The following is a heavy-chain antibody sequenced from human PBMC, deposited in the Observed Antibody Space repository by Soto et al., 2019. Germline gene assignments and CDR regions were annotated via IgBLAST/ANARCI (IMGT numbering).Heavy chain of an antibody. D-gene: IGHD6-13*01. V-gene: IGHV3-48*02. Sequence: GGSLRLSCAASGFTFSSYSMNWVRQAPGKGLEWVSYISSSSSTIYYADSVKGRFTISRDNAKNSLYLQMNSLRDEDTAVYYCARDQKAGSPSSYFDYWGQGTLVTVSS. CDR2: ISSSSSTI. CDR1: GFTFSSYS. J-gene: IGHJ4*02. CDR3: ARDQKAGSPSSYFDY.